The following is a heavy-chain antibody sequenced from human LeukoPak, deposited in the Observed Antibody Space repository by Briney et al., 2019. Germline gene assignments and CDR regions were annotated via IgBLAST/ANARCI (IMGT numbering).Heavy chain of an antibody. CDR3: ARDEAIQLWLRGFDY. D-gene: IGHD5-18*01. CDR1: GFTFSNYG. V-gene: IGHV3-33*01. CDR2: IWYDGSNK. Sequence: GGSLRLSCAASGFTFSNYGMHWARQAPGKGLEWVGVIWYDGSNKYYADSVKGRFTISRDNSKNTLYLQMNSLRAEDTAVYYCARDEAIQLWLRGFDYWGQGTLVTVSS. J-gene: IGHJ4*02.